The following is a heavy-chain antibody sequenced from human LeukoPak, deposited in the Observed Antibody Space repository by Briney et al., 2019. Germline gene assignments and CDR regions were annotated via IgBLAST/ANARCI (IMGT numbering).Heavy chain of an antibody. D-gene: IGHD3-16*01. CDR3: AKERGISYTYEFDY. V-gene: IGHV3-23*01. CDR2: ISGSGSNT. CDR1: GFTFANYA. J-gene: IGHJ4*02. Sequence: PGGSLRLSCAASGFTFANYAMTWVRQAPGKGLDWVSLISGSGSNTYYTDSVQGRFTISRDNSRNTLYLQMSSLRAEDMAIYYCAKERGISYTYEFDYWGQGALVTVSS.